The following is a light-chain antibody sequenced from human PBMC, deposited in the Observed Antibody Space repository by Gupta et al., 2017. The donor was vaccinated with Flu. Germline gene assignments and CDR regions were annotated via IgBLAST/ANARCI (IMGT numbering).Light chain of an antibody. CDR1: QSVSGH. Sequence: EIVLTQSPPTLSLSPGQRATLSCRASQSVSGHLAWYQQKPGLAPRILIYDVSNKATGIPDRFSGRVDGTDFTLTISSLEPEDLAVYYCHQRGNWPITFGQGTRLEIK. V-gene: IGKV3D-11*02. CDR3: HQRGNWPIT. CDR2: DVS. J-gene: IGKJ5*01.